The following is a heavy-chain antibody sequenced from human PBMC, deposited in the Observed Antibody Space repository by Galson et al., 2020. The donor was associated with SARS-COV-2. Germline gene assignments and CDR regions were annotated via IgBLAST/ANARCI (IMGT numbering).Heavy chain of an antibody. D-gene: IGHD6-13*01. V-gene: IGHV3-30-3*01. Sequence: GESLKISCAASGFTFSSYAMHWVRQAPGKGLEWVAVISYDGSNKYYADSVKGRFTISRDNSKNTLYLQMNSLRAEDTAVYYCATTSSSSWPWGFDYWGQGTLVTVSS. CDR1: GFTFSSYA. CDR2: ISYDGSNK. CDR3: ATTSSSSWPWGFDY. J-gene: IGHJ4*02.